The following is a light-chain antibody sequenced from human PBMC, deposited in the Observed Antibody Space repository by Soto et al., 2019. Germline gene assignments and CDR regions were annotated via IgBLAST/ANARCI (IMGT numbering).Light chain of an antibody. CDR3: QHYHNWPPYT. CDR2: GAS. Sequence: EIVMTQSPATLSVSPGERATLSCRASQSVSSNLAWYQQKPGQAPRLLIYGASTRATGIPARFSGSGSGTEFTLTITSLQSEDFAVYYCQHYHNWPPYTFGQGTKVDIK. J-gene: IGKJ2*01. CDR1: QSVSSN. V-gene: IGKV3-15*01.